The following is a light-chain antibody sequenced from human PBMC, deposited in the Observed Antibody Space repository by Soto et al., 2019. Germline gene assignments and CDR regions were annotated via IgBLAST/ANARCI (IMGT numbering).Light chain of an antibody. CDR2: DAF. CDR3: QQYNGWQPRT. Sequence: EIVMTQSPATLSVSPGERATLSCRASQSVSSNLAWYQQKPGQAPRLLIYDAFTRATGVPARFSGSGSGTDFTLTISSLQSEDFEVYYCQQYNGWQPRTFGQGTKVEIK. CDR1: QSVSSN. J-gene: IGKJ1*01. V-gene: IGKV3-15*01.